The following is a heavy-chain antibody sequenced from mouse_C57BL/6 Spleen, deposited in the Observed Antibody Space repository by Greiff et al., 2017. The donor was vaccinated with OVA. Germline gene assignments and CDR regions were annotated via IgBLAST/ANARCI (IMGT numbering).Heavy chain of an antibody. CDR2: IYPGDGDT. J-gene: IGHJ3*01. V-gene: IGHV1-80*01. CDR1: GYAFSSYW. CDR3: ARSTVVLDGGLAY. Sequence: QVQLQQSGAELVKPGASVKLSCKASGYAFSSYWLNWVKQRPGTGLEWIGPIYPGDGDTNYNGKFKGKATLTADKSSSPAYMQLSSLTSEDSAVYDCARSTVVLDGGLAYWGQGTLVTVSA. D-gene: IGHD1-1*01.